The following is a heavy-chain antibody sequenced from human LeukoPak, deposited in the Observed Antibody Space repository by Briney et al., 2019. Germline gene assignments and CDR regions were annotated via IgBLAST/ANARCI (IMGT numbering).Heavy chain of an antibody. V-gene: IGHV3-48*01. CDR1: GFTFRSYS. J-gene: IGHJ6*03. CDR2: ISSGSSTI. D-gene: IGHD3-9*01. CDR3: AREFVLRYFEGYMDV. Sequence: PGGPLRLSCAASGFTFRSYSMNWVRQAPGKGLEWVSYISSGSSTIYYADSVKGRFTISRDNAKNSLYLQMNSLRAEDTAVYYCAREFVLRYFEGYMDVWGKGTMVTVSS.